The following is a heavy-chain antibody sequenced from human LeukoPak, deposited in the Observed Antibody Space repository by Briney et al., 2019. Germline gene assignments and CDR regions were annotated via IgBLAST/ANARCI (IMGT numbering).Heavy chain of an antibody. D-gene: IGHD6-19*01. CDR1: GYTCTGYY. CDR2: INPNSGST. CDR3: ARERIAVAGVIDY. V-gene: IGHV1-2*06. Sequence: ASVKVSCKASGYTCTGYYMHWVRQATGQGLEWMGRINPNSGSTNYAHKFQGTVTTTRDTSISTAYMELSRLRSDDTAVYFCARERIAVAGVIDYWGQGTLVTVSS. J-gene: IGHJ4*02.